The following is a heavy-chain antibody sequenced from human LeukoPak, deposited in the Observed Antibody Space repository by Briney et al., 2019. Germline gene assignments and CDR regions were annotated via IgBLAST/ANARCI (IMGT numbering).Heavy chain of an antibody. CDR2: ISTFNGDT. CDR1: GYTFTNYG. CDR3: ARRMNSGSYYPSYYFDY. D-gene: IGHD3-10*01. V-gene: IGHV1-18*01. J-gene: IGHJ4*02. Sequence: ASVTVSCKASGYTFTNYGFSWVRQAPGQGLEWMGWISTFNGDTNYAPNLQDRVTITTDTSTSTAYMELRSLRSDDTAVYFCARRMNSGSYYPSYYFDYWGQGTLVTVSS.